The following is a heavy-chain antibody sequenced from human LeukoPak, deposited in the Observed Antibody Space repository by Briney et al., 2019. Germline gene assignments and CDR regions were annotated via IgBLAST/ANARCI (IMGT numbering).Heavy chain of an antibody. Sequence: GGSLRLSCAASGFTFSTYWMHWVRQAPGKGLVWVSRIKSDGSSIRYADSVKGRFSISRDNAKNTLYLQMNSLRAEDTAVYYCAKDLVTGSLDYWGQGTLVTVSS. J-gene: IGHJ4*02. CDR3: AKDLVTGSLDY. D-gene: IGHD3-10*01. V-gene: IGHV3-74*01. CDR1: GFTFSTYW. CDR2: IKSDGSSI.